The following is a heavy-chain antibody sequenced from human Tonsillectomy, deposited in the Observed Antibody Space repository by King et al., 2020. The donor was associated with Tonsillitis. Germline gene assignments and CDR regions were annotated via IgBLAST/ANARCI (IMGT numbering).Heavy chain of an antibody. D-gene: IGHD3-3*01. CDR1: ADSMKTYK. CDR3: AREWSGFDF. Sequence: QLQESGPGLVKPSETLSLTCDVSADSMKTYKWSWIRQPPGKGLEWIGLIYSTGVTNYNPSLKSRVPISIDTSKKQFSLKVNSLTVADTAVYYCAREWSGFDFWGXXXMVIISS. J-gene: IGHJ3*01. V-gene: IGHV4-59*01. CDR2: IYSTGVT.